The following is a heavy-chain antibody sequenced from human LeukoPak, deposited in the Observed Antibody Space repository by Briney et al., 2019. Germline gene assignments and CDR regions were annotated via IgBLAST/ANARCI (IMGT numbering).Heavy chain of an antibody. CDR3: ASALYSYGSGGADY. CDR2: ISSSSSTI. Sequence: QPGGSLRLSCAASGFTFSSYSMNWVRQAPGKGLEWVSYISSSSSTIYYADSVKGRFTISRDNAQNSLYLQMNSLRAEDTAVYYCASALYSYGSGGADYWGQGTLVTVSS. D-gene: IGHD5-18*01. CDR1: GFTFSSYS. J-gene: IGHJ4*02. V-gene: IGHV3-48*01.